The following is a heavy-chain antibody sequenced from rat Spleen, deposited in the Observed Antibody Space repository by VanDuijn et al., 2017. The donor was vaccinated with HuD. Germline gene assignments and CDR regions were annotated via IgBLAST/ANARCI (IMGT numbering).Heavy chain of an antibody. CDR2: ISYSGGT. Sequence: EVQLQESGPGLVKPSQSLSLTCSVTDYSITSSYRWSWIRKFPGNKLEWMGYISYSGGTSYNPSLESRISITRDTSKNQFFLHLNSVTTEDTATYYCARGPAPDYWGQGVMVTVSS. D-gene: IGHD3-1*01. CDR1: DYSITSSY. J-gene: IGHJ2*01. V-gene: IGHV3-1*01. CDR3: ARGPAPDY.